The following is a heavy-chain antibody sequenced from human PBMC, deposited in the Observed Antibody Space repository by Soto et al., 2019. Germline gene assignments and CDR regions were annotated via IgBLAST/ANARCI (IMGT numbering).Heavy chain of an antibody. CDR3: ARETHTVVAALNYLDS. Sequence: SETLSLTCTVSGGSVSSGGYYWTWIRQPPGKGLEWIGHLYYRGVTNYNPSLLSRVTISVDTSHNLFSLKLSPLTAADTAVYYCARETHTVVAALNYLDSWGQGTVVTVSS. CDR2: LYYRGVT. V-gene: IGHV4-61*08. D-gene: IGHD2-15*01. CDR1: GGSVSSGGYY. J-gene: IGHJ4*02.